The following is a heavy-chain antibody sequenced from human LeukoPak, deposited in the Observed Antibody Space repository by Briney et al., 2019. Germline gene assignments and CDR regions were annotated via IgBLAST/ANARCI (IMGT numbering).Heavy chain of an antibody. CDR1: GFTFSSYA. J-gene: IGHJ4*02. CDR2: ISGSGGST. CDR3: AAYGSGSYDY. V-gene: IGHV3-23*01. Sequence: GGSLRLSCAASGFTFSSYAMSWVRQAPGKGPEWVSAISGSGGSTYYADSVKGRFTISRDNSKNTLYLQMNSLRAEDTAVYYCAAYGSGSYDYWGQGTLVTVSS. D-gene: IGHD3-10*01.